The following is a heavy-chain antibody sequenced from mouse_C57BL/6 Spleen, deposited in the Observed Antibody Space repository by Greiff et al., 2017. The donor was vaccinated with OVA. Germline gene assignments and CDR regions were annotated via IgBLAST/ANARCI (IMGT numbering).Heavy chain of an antibody. V-gene: IGHV1-26*01. CDR2: INPNNGGT. Sequence: VQLQQSGPELVKPGASVKISCKASGYTFTDYYMNWVKQSHGKSLEWIGDINPNNGGTSYNQKFKGKATLTVDKSSSTAYMELRSLTSEDSAVYYCAREEDGYFDVWGTGTTVTVSS. CDR3: AREEDGYFDV. CDR1: GYTFTDYY. J-gene: IGHJ1*03.